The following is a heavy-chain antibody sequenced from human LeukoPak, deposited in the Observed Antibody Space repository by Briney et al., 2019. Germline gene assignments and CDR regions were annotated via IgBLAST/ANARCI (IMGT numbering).Heavy chain of an antibody. CDR2: IRYSGSNK. CDR1: GFTFSSYG. J-gene: IGHJ4*02. Sequence: GGSLRLSCAASGFTFSSYGMHWVRQAPGKGLEWVAVIRYSGSNKYYADSVKGRFTISRDNSKNTLYLQMNSLRAEDTAVYYCAKDATVTTSGSYFDYWGQGTLVTVSS. V-gene: IGHV3-33*06. CDR3: AKDATVTTSGSYFDY. D-gene: IGHD4-17*01.